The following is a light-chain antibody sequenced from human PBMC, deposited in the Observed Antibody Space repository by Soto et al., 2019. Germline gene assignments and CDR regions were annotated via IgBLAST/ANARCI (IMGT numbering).Light chain of an antibody. V-gene: IGKV1-5*03. J-gene: IGKJ1*01. Sequence: DIQMTQSPSTLSASVGDRVTITCRASQSISSWLAWYQQKPGKAPKLLIYKASSLESGVPSGFSGSGSGTEFNLTISSLQPDDFATYYCQQYNSYSTFGQGTKVEIK. CDR1: QSISSW. CDR3: QQYNSYST. CDR2: KAS.